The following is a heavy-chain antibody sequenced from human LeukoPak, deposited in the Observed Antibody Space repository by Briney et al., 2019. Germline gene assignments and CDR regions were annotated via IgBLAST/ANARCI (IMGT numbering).Heavy chain of an antibody. Sequence: PGGSLRLSCAASGFTFSSYGMHWVRQAPGKGLEWVAIIWYDGSNKYYADSVKGRFTISRDNSKNTLYLQMNSLRAEDTAVYYCARDLRATTSPGSPQYWGQGTLVTVSS. CDR1: GFTFSSYG. CDR3: ARDLRATTSPGSPQY. CDR2: IWYDGSNK. J-gene: IGHJ4*02. D-gene: IGHD1-1*01. V-gene: IGHV3-30*02.